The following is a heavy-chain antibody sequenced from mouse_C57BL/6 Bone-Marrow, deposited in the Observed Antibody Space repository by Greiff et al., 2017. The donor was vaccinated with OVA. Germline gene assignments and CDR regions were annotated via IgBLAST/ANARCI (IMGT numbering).Heavy chain of an antibody. J-gene: IGHJ4*01. V-gene: IGHV5-4*03. CDR2: ISDGGSYT. CDR3: AGYSNSYAMDY. D-gene: IGHD4-1*01. Sequence: DVKLVESGGGLVKPGGSLKLSCAASGFTFSNYAMSWVRQTPEKRLEWVATISDGGSYTYYPDNVKGRFTIYRDNAKNNLYLQMSHLKSEDTAMYYCAGYSNSYAMDYWGQGTSVTVSS. CDR1: GFTFSNYA.